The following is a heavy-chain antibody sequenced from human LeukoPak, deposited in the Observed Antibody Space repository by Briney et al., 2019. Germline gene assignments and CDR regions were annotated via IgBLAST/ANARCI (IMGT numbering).Heavy chain of an antibody. CDR3: ARHGVVPGYYYYYGMDV. V-gene: IGHV5-51*01. D-gene: IGHD3-3*01. J-gene: IGHJ6*02. CDR1: GYSFTSYW. CDR2: IYPGDSDT. Sequence: GESLKISCKGSGYSFTSYWIAWVRQMPGKGLEWMGIIYPGDSDTRYSTSFQGQVTISADKSISTAYLQWSSLKASDTAMYYCARHGVVPGYYYYYGMDVWGQGTTVTVSS.